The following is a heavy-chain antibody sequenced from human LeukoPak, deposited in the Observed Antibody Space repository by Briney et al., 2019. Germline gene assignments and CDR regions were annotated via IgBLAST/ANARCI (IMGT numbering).Heavy chain of an antibody. CDR2: VSPPGGGT. V-gene: IGHV3-23*01. CDR3: ARDLAWGAFDC. D-gene: IGHD3-16*01. Sequence: GGSLRLSCAASGFPFCIYSINWVRGAPGRGREWLSGVSPPGGGTYYADSVKGRFTISRDDSKNTLSLQMNSLRVEDTAVYYCARDLAWGAFDCWGQGTLVTVSS. J-gene: IGHJ4*02. CDR1: GFPFCIYS.